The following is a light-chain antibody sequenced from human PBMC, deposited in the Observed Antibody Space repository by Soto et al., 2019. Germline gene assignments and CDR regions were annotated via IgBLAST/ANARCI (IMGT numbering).Light chain of an antibody. CDR2: YDR. J-gene: IGLJ2*01. Sequence: SYELTQPPSVSVAPGKTARITCGGNNIGSKSVHWYQQKPGQAPVLVIYYDRDRPSGIPGRFSGSNSGNTATLTISRVEAGDEADYYCQVWDSSSSGMVFGGGTKLTVL. CDR3: QVWDSSSSGMV. V-gene: IGLV3-21*04. CDR1: NIGSKS.